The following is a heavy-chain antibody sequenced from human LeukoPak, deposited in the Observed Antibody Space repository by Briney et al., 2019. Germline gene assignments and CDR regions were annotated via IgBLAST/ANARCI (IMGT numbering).Heavy chain of an antibody. CDR3: AKERGVFDY. J-gene: IGHJ4*02. CDR1: GFTFSSYA. CDR2: ISGSGGST. Sequence: GGSLRLSCAASGFTFSSYAMSWVREAPGKGVEWVSAISGSGGSTYYADSVKGRFTISRDNSKNPLYLQMNSLTAEDTAVYYCAKERGVFDYWGQGTLVTVSS. D-gene: IGHD3-10*01. V-gene: IGHV3-23*01.